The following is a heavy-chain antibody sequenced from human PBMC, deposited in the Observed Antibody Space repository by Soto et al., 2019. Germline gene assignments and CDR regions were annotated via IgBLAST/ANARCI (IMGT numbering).Heavy chain of an antibody. V-gene: IGHV4-34*01. CDR1: GGSFSSFF. J-gene: IGHJ4*02. D-gene: IGHD6-13*01. CDR3: ARERRVVGGYSSSWYDYFDT. CDR2: INQSGST. Sequence: SETLSLTCSVYGGSFSSFFWSWMRQPPGKGLEWIGEINQSGSTNHNTSLESRVTISLDTSKKGFSLKLSSVTAADTAVYYCARERRVVGGYSSSWYDYFDTWGQGTLVTVSS.